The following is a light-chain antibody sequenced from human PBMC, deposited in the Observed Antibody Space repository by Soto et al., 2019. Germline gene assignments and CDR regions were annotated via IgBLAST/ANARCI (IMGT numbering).Light chain of an antibody. Sequence: EIVMTHSPATLSVSPGDRATLSCRASPSVSSNLAWYQQKPGQAHRLLIYGASTRDTGIPARFSGSGSGTEFTLTISSMQSEDFTVYCCHQYNNWPPRTFGQGTKVEIK. J-gene: IGKJ1*01. CDR1: PSVSSN. V-gene: IGKV3-15*01. CDR3: HQYNNWPPRT. CDR2: GAS.